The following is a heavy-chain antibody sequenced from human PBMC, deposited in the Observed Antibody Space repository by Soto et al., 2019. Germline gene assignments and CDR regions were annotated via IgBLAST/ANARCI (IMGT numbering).Heavy chain of an antibody. CDR1: GGSVSSGSYY. D-gene: IGHD2-21*01. Sequence: QVQLQESGPGLVKPSETLSLTCTVSGGSVSSGSYYWSWIRQPPGKGLEWIGYIYYSGSTNYNPSLMSRVTTAVDTSKNQLSLQLSSGTAADTAVYYCARDAYRLPISWGQGPLVTVSS. CDR2: IYYSGST. CDR3: ARDAYRLPIS. J-gene: IGHJ5*02. V-gene: IGHV4-61*01.